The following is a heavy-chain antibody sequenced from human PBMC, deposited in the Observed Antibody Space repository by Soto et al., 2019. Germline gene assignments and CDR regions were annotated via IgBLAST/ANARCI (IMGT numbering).Heavy chain of an antibody. V-gene: IGHV4-61*01. J-gene: IGHJ4*02. D-gene: IGHD1-26*01. Sequence: SETLSLTCTVSGGSVNSDNYYWSWIRQPPGKGLEWIGYIYYTGRTNYNPSLMSRVTISLDASRNQFSLKLSSVTATDTAVFYCAREYSNSPEAFDSWGQGTLVTVSS. CDR2: IYYTGRT. CDR1: GGSVNSDNYY. CDR3: AREYSNSPEAFDS.